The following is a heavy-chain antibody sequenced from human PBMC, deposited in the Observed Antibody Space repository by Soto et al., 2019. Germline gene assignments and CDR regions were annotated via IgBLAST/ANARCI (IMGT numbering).Heavy chain of an antibody. J-gene: IGHJ3*02. D-gene: IGHD2-21*02. CDR1: GGSISSYY. CDR3: ARMAPQVVVTPSAFDI. CDR2: IYYSGST. V-gene: IGHV4-59*01. Sequence: QVQLQESGPGLVKPSETLSLTCTVSGGSISSYYWSWIRQPPGKGLEWIGYIYYSGSTNYNPSLKSRVTISVDTSKNQFSLKLSSVTAADTAVYYCARMAPQVVVTPSAFDIWGQGTMVTVSS.